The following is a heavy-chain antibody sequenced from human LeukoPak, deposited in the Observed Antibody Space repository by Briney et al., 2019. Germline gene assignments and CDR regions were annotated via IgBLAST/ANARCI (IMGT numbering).Heavy chain of an antibody. CDR2: IYYSGST. CDR1: GGSISSYY. J-gene: IGHJ6*02. D-gene: IGHD5-24*01. CDR3: ARENGYSPYYYYGMDV. V-gene: IGHV4-59*01. Sequence: SETLSLTCTVSGGSISSYYWSWIRQPPGKGLEWIGYIYYSGSTNYNPSLKSRVTISVDTSKNQFSLKLSSVTAADTAVYYCARENGYSPYYYYGMDVWGQGTTVTVSS.